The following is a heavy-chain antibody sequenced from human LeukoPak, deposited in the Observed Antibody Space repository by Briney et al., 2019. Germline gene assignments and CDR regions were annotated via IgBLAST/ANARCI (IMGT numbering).Heavy chain of an antibody. Sequence: GGSLRLSCAASGFTFSSYAMSWVRQAPGKGLEWVSAISASGINTYYADSVKGRFTISRDNSKDTLYLQMKSLRAEDTAVYYCVNYRPNYDILTGYNFYGYWGQGTLDTVSS. V-gene: IGHV3-23*01. CDR2: ISASGINT. CDR1: GFTFSSYA. CDR3: VNYRPNYDILTGYNFYGY. D-gene: IGHD3-9*01. J-gene: IGHJ4*02.